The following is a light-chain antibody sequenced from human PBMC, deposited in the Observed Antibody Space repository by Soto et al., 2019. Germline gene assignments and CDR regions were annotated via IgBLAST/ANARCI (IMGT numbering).Light chain of an antibody. CDR1: SSDVGGYNY. CDR3: SSYTSSSTLV. J-gene: IGLJ1*01. Sequence: QSALTQPASVSGSPGQSITISCTGTSSDVGGYNYVSWYQQHPGKAPKLMIYEVSNRPSGVSNRCSGSKSGNTASLTISGFQAEDEADYYCSSYTSSSTLVFGPGTKLTVL. CDR2: EVS. V-gene: IGLV2-14*01.